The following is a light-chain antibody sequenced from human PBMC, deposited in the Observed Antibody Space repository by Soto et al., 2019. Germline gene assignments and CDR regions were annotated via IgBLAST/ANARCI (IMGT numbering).Light chain of an antibody. CDR1: QSIRSK. CDR3: QQYNNWPAIT. J-gene: IGKJ5*01. CDR2: GAS. Sequence: EIVMTQSPPTLSVSPGERAALSCRASQSIRSKLAWYQQKPGQAPRLLIYGASTRATGIPARFSGSGSGTEFTLTISSLQSEDCSVYYCQQYNNWPAITFGQGTRLEIK. V-gene: IGKV3D-15*01.